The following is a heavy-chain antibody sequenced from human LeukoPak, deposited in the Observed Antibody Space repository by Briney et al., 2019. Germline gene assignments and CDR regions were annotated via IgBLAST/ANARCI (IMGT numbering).Heavy chain of an antibody. D-gene: IGHD2-21*02. CDR2: ISYDGSNK. CDR1: GFTFSSYA. Sequence: GGSLRLSCAASGFTFSSYAMHWVRQAPGKGLEWVAVISYDGSNKYYADSVKGRFTISRDNSKNTLYLQMNSLRAEDTAVYYCARDGVSWDRSIVVVTGGPHWFDPWGQGTLVTVSS. J-gene: IGHJ5*02. CDR3: ARDGVSWDRSIVVVTGGPHWFDP. V-gene: IGHV3-30*01.